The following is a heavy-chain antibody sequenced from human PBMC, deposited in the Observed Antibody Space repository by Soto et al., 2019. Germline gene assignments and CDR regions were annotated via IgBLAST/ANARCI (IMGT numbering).Heavy chain of an antibody. V-gene: IGHV4-34*01. CDR3: ANFWSGYFRETAFDI. CDR1: GGSFSGYY. D-gene: IGHD3-3*01. Sequence: QVQLQQWGAGLLKPSETLSLTCAVYGGSFSGYYWSWIRQPPGKGLEWIGEINHSGSTNYNPSLKSRVTISVDTSKNQFSLKLSSVTAADTAVYYCANFWSGYFRETAFDIWGQGTMVTVSS. J-gene: IGHJ3*02. CDR2: INHSGST.